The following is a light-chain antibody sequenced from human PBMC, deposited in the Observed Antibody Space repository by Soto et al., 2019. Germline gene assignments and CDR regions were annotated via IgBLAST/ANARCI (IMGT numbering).Light chain of an antibody. CDR3: QQYNSYPWT. CDR2: DAS. J-gene: IGKJ1*01. CDR1: QSISSW. V-gene: IGKV1-5*01. Sequence: DIQMTQSPSILSASVGDRVTISCRASQSISSWLAWYQQKPGKAPKVLIYDASSLDTGVPSRFSGSESGTEFTLTISSLQPDDFATYYCQQYNSYPWTFGQGTKVEIK.